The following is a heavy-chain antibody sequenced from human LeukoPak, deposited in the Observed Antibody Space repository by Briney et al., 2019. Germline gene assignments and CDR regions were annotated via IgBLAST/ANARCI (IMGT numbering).Heavy chain of an antibody. D-gene: IGHD1-26*01. Sequence: SETLSLTCTVSGGSISSSSYYWGWIRQPPGKGLEWIGSIYYSGSTYYNPSLKSRVTISVDTSKNQFSLKLSSVTAADTAVYYCAGAREELLFGPFFREFDYWGQGTLVTVSS. V-gene: IGHV4-39*01. CDR3: AGAREELLFGPFFREFDY. CDR1: GGSISSSSYY. J-gene: IGHJ4*02. CDR2: IYYSGST.